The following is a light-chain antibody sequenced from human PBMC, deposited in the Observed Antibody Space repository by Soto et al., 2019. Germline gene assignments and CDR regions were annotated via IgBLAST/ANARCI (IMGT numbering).Light chain of an antibody. CDR1: QSINKAY. J-gene: IGKJ1*01. CDR2: GAS. Sequence: KVMKQSPATLSVSQGESATLSCRASQSINKAYLVWYQVKPGQAPRLLIYGASTRATGIPDRFSGSGSGTDFTLTISRLEPEDFAVYYCQQYESSIPTFGQGTKVDI. CDR3: QQYESSIPT. V-gene: IGKV3-20*01.